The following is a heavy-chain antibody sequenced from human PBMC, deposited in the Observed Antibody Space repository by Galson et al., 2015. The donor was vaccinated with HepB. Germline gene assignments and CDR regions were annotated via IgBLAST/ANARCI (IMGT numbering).Heavy chain of an antibody. D-gene: IGHD3-3*01. CDR2: ISGSGDTT. J-gene: IGHJ6*03. CDR3: AKRISITFFGPGKNYMDV. V-gene: IGHV3-23*01. Sequence: KGLEWVSGISGSGDTTYYAGSVEGRFTISRDNSKNTLYMQINSLTAEDTAVYYCAKRISITFFGPGKNYMDVWGKGTTVTVSS.